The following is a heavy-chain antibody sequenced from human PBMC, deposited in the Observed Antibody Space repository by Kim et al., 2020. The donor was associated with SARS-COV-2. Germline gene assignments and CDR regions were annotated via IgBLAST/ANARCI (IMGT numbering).Heavy chain of an antibody. D-gene: IGHD6-19*01. CDR3: ARVNPVAGGYYYYGMDV. CDR2: IYYSGST. V-gene: IGHV4-59*01. CDR1: GGSISSYY. J-gene: IGHJ6*02. Sequence: SETLSLTCTVSGGSISSYYWSWIRQPPGKGLEWIGYIYYSGSTNYNPSLKSRVTISVDTSKNQFSLKLSSVTAADTAVYYCARVNPVAGGYYYYGMDVWGQGTTVTVSS.